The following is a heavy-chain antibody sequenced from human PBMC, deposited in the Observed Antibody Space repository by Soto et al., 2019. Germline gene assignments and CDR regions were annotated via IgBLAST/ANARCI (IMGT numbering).Heavy chain of an antibody. J-gene: IGHJ4*02. CDR3: ARVRVIRGVIPSHFGL. Sequence: QAHLAQSGAEVKKPGSSVTVSCKASGGTFNSYGISWVRQGPGQGLDWMGVIIPLYGTVNYAQKFQGRVSITADKSTSTAYMDLNSLRSDDTAVYYCARVRVIRGVIPSHFGLWGQGTQVTVSS. CDR2: IIPLYGTV. CDR1: GGTFNSYG. V-gene: IGHV1-69*06. D-gene: IGHD3-10*01.